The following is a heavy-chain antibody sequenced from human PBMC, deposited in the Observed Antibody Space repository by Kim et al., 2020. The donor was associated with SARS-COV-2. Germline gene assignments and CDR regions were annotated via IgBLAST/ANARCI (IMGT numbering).Heavy chain of an antibody. CDR2: IYPGDSDT. CDR3: ARIGPSVDTAMVRWFDP. D-gene: IGHD5-18*01. Sequence: GESLKISCKGSGYSFTSYWIGWVRQMPGKGLEWMGIIYPGDSDTRYSPSFQGQVTISADKSISTAYLQWSSLKASDTAMYYCARIGPSVDTAMVRWFDPWGQGTLVTVSS. CDR1: GYSFTSYW. J-gene: IGHJ5*02. V-gene: IGHV5-51*01.